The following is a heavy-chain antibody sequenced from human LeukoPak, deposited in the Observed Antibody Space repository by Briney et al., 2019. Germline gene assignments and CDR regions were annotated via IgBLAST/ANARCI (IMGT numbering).Heavy chain of an antibody. D-gene: IGHD6-19*01. CDR1: GGTFSSYA. CDR3: ARVVGSGWDY. Sequence: SVKVSCKASGGTFSSYAISWVRQAPGQGLEWMGRIIPIFGTANYAQKFKGRVTITADKSTSTAYMELSSLRSEDTAVYYCARVVGSGWDYWGQGTLVAVSS. CDR2: IIPIFGTA. V-gene: IGHV1-69*06. J-gene: IGHJ4*02.